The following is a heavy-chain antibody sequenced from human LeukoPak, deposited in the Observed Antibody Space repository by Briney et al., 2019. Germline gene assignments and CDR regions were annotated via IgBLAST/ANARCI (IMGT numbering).Heavy chain of an antibody. Sequence: SETLSLTCPVSGGSISSNSYYWSWIRQPPGKGLEWVGDMYYSGSTNYNPSLKSRVTISVDTSKNQFSLKLTSVTAADTAVYYCASRYSGGYSEFDYWGQGTLVTVSS. CDR2: MYYSGST. CDR3: ASRYSGGYSEFDY. CDR1: GGSISSNSYY. D-gene: IGHD1-26*01. J-gene: IGHJ4*02. V-gene: IGHV4-61*05.